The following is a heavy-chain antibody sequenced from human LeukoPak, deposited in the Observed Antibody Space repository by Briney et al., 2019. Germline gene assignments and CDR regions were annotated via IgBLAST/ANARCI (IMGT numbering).Heavy chain of an antibody. CDR3: ARGGARGSSAFDV. Sequence: PSETLSLTCTVSGDSLNDYYWNWIRQPPGKGLEWIGYIYYSGSTDYNPSLKSRVTMSVDTSKNQFSLKLNSVTAADTAVYYCARGGARGSSAFDVWGQGTMVIVSA. CDR2: IYYSGST. D-gene: IGHD3-10*01. V-gene: IGHV4-59*01. J-gene: IGHJ3*01. CDR1: GDSLNDYY.